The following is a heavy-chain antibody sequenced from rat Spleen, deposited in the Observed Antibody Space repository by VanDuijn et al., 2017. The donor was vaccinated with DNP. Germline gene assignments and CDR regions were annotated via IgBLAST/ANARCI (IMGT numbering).Heavy chain of an antibody. Sequence: EVHLVESGGGLVQPGRSMKLSCAASGFTFSDYGMAWVLQAPTKGLEWVASITYDGGSTYYRDSVKGRFTISRNDAKSTLYLQMESLRSEDTATYYCARDDYGSYGAMDAWGQGTSVTVSS. J-gene: IGHJ4*01. CDR2: ITYDGGST. CDR3: ARDDYGSYGAMDA. D-gene: IGHD1-3*01. V-gene: IGHV5-20*01. CDR1: GFTFSDYG.